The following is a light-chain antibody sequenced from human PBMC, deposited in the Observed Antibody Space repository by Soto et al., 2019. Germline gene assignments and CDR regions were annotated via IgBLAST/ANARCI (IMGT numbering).Light chain of an antibody. CDR3: NSYTSSSTLWV. CDR2: EVS. CDR1: SSDVGGYNY. J-gene: IGLJ3*02. Sequence: QSALTQPASVSGSPGQSITISCTGTSSDVGGYNYVSWYQQHPGKAPKLIIYEVSNRPSGVSFRFSGSKSGNTASLTISGLQAEDEAAYYCNSYTSSSTLWVFGGGTKLTVL. V-gene: IGLV2-14*01.